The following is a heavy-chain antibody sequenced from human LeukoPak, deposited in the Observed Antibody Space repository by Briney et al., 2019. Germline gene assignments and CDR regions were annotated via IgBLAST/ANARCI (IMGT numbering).Heavy chain of an antibody. D-gene: IGHD4-17*01. J-gene: IGHJ4*02. CDR3: STTVTTRYYFDY. CDR2: MYYSGST. CDR1: GGSISTSRHY. Sequence: PSETLSLTCTVSGGSISTSRHYWVWIRQPPGKGLEWIGSMYYSGSTYYNPSLKSRVTISVDTYKSRFSLKLSSVTAADTAVYYCSTTVTTRYYFDYWGQGTLVTVSS. V-gene: IGHV4-39*01.